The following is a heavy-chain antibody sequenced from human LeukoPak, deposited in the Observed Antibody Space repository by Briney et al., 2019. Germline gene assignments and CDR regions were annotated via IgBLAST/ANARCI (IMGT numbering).Heavy chain of an antibody. V-gene: IGHV3-74*01. CDR1: GFTFSSYW. CDR2: INSDGSST. J-gene: IGHJ6*03. Sequence: PGGSLRLSCAASGFTFSSYWMHWVRQAPGKGQVWVSRINSDGSSTSYADSVKGRFTISRDNAKNTLYLQMNSLRAEDTAVYYCARVGRVWSGYYPRYYYYYMDVWGKGTTVTVSS. D-gene: IGHD3-3*01. CDR3: ARVGRVWSGYYPRYYYYYMDV.